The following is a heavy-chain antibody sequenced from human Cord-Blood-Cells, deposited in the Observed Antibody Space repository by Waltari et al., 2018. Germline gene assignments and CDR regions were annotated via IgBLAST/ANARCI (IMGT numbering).Heavy chain of an antibody. V-gene: IGHV4-39*01. CDR2: IYYSGST. CDR1: GGSLSSTSYH. D-gene: IGHD3-22*01. CDR3: AIYDSSGYYFDY. J-gene: IGHJ4*02. Sequence: QLQLQESGPGLVKPSETLSLPCTVSGGSLSSTSYHLGWTRQPPGKGLEWIGSIYYSGSTYYNPSLKSRVTISVDTSKNQFSLKLSSVTAADTAVYYCAIYDSSGYYFDYWGQGTLVTVSS.